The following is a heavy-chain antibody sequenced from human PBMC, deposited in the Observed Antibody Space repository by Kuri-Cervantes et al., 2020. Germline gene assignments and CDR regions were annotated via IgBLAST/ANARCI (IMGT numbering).Heavy chain of an antibody. Sequence: GESLKISCVASGFEFTFSRYSMHWVRQAPGKGLEWVSAISGSGGSTYYADSVKGRFTISRDNSKNTLYLQMNSLRAEDTAVYYCAGHGLRFLEWLYPSAHDAFDIWGQGTMVTVSS. V-gene: IGHV3-23*01. J-gene: IGHJ3*02. CDR2: ISGSGGST. CDR3: AGHGLRFLEWLYPSAHDAFDI. CDR1: GFEFTFSRYS. D-gene: IGHD3-3*01.